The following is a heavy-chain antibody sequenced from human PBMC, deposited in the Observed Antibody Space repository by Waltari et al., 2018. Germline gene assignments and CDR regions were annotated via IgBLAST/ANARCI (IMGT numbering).Heavy chain of an antibody. CDR1: GFTFSSYA. V-gene: IGHV3-74*02. CDR3: ARARFVRGSPLGTVVTN. Sequence: EVQLLESGGGLVQPGGSLRLSCAASGFTFSSYAMSWVRQAPWKGLVWVSRINSDGSSTSYADSVKGRFTISRDNAKNTLYLQMNSLRAEDTAVYYCARARFVRGSPLGTVVTNWGQGTLVTVSS. CDR2: INSDGSST. D-gene: IGHD2-21*02. J-gene: IGHJ4*02.